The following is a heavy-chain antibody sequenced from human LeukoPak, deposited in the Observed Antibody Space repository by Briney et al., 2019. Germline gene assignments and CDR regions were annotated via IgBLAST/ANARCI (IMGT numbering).Heavy chain of an antibody. J-gene: IGHJ4*02. V-gene: IGHV3-30*02. CDR3: AKGPLISGIAVVV. CDR1: GFTFSSYG. CDR2: IRYDGSNK. D-gene: IGHD6-19*01. Sequence: GGSLRLSCAASGFTFSSYGMHWVRQAPGKGLEWVAFIRYDGSNKYYADSVKGRFTISRDNSKNTLYLQMNSLRAEDAAVYYCAKGPLISGIAVVVWGQGTLVTVSS.